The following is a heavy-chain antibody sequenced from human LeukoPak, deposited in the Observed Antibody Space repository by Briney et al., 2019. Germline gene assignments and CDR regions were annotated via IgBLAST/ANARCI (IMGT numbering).Heavy chain of an antibody. CDR2: INSDGSST. J-gene: IGHJ4*02. V-gene: IGHV3-74*01. D-gene: IGHD4-23*01. CDR1: GFTFSSYW. CDR3: ARDHPEGKSENSVGGY. Sequence: GGSLRLSCAASGFTFSSYWMHWVRQAPGKGLVWVSRINSDGSSTSYADSVKGRFTISRDNAKNTPYLQMNSLRAEDTAVYYCARDHPEGKSENSVGGYWGQGTLVTVSS.